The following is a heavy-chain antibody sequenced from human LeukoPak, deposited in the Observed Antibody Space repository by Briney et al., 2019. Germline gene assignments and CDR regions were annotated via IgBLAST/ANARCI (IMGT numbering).Heavy chain of an antibody. D-gene: IGHD3-3*01. V-gene: IGHV1-69*01. CDR3: TRARPHITIFGVVINQFDY. CDR1: GGTFSSYA. CDR2: IIPIFGTA. J-gene: IGHJ4*02. Sequence: SVKVSCKASGGTFSSYAISWVRQAPGQGLEWMGGIIPIFGTANYAQKFQGRVTITADESTSTAYMELSSLRSEDTAVYYCTRARPHITIFGVVINQFDYWGQGTLVTVSS.